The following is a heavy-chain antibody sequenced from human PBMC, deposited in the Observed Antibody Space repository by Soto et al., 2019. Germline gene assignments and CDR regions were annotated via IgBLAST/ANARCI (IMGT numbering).Heavy chain of an antibody. V-gene: IGHV3-23*01. CDR2: ISGSGGTS. D-gene: IGHD3-22*01. J-gene: IGHJ4*02. CDR1: GFSFNNYG. CDR3: VKDLLTMILVRLQYSFDY. Sequence: PGGSVRLSCEASGFSFNNYGMSWVRQAPGKGLEWVSGISGSGGTSYYAESVRGRFTISRDNSKNTLYLQMNSLRAEDTAVYYCVKDLLTMILVRLQYSFDYWGQGTLVTVS.